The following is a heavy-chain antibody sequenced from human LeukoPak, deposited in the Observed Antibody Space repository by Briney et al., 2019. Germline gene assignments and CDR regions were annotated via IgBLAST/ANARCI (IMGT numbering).Heavy chain of an antibody. Sequence: PGGSLRLSCAASGFTFSSYWMSWVRQAPGKGREWVANIKQDGSEKYYVDSVKGRFTISRDNAKNSLYLQMNSLRAEDTAVYYCASSTWLPRPFQHWGQGTLVTVSS. CDR1: GFTFSSYW. J-gene: IGHJ1*01. CDR3: ASSTWLPRPFQH. CDR2: IKQDGSEK. D-gene: IGHD5-24*01. V-gene: IGHV3-7*01.